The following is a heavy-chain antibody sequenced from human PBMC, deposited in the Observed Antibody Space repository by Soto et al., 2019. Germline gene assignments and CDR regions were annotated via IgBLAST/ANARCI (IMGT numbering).Heavy chain of an antibody. J-gene: IGHJ6*02. CDR3: AREGGSSWYVYYYGMDV. V-gene: IGHV6-1*01. CDR1: GDSVSSNSAA. D-gene: IGHD6-13*01. CDR2: TYYRSKWYN. Sequence: SQTLSLTCAISGDSVSSNSAAWNWVRQSPSRGLEWLGRTYYRSKWYNDYAVSVKGRITINPDTSKNQFSLQLNSVTPEDTAVYYCAREGGSSWYVYYYGMDVWGQGTTVTVSS.